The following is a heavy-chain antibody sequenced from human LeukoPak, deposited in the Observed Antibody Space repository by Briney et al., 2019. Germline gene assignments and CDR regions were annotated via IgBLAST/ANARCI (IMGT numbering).Heavy chain of an antibody. V-gene: IGHV3-48*03. CDR1: GFTFSSYE. Sequence: GGSLRLSCAASGFTFSSYEMNWVRQAPGKGLEWVSYISSSGSTIYYADSVKGRLTISRNNAKNSLYLQMNSLSAEDTAVYYCARDSVGAAQDPRGGFDYWGQGTLVTVSS. CDR3: ARDSVGAAQDPRGGFDY. J-gene: IGHJ4*02. CDR2: ISSSGSTI. D-gene: IGHD1-26*01.